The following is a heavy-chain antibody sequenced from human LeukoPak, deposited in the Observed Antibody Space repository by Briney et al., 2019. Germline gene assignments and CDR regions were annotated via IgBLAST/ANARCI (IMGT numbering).Heavy chain of an antibody. Sequence: SETLSLTCTVSGGSVSNYYWYWMRQPPGKGLEWIAYTYYSGSTNYNPSLKNRVTISVDTSKNQFSLKLSSVTAADTAVYYCARAEYSSSWYHPLDYWGQGTLVTVSS. CDR3: ARAEYSSSWYHPLDY. V-gene: IGHV4-59*02. CDR2: TYYSGST. CDR1: GGSVSNYY. D-gene: IGHD6-13*01. J-gene: IGHJ4*02.